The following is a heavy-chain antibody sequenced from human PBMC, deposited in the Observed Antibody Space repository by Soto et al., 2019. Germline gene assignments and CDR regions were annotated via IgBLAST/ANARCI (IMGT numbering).Heavy chain of an antibody. CDR2: IIPIFGTA. J-gene: IGHJ6*02. Sequence: ASVKVSCKASGGTFSSYAISWVRQAPGQGLEWMGGIIPIFGTANYAQKFQGGVTITADESTSTAYMELSSLRSEDTAVYYCARFGSGEFAGMMDYYYYGMDVWGQGTTVTVSS. CDR3: ARFGSGEFAGMMDYYYYGMDV. V-gene: IGHV1-69*13. CDR1: GGTFSSYA. D-gene: IGHD3-10*01.